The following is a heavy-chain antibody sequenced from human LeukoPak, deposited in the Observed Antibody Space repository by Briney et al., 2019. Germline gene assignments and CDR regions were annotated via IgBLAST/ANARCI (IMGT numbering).Heavy chain of an antibody. Sequence: GGSLRLSCAASGFTFSDYYMSWIRQAPGKGLEWVSYISSSGSTIHYADSVKGRFTISRDNAKNSLYLQMNSQRAEDTAVYYCARVAGAGNVDYWGQGTLVTVSS. CDR1: GFTFSDYY. D-gene: IGHD1-1*01. CDR3: ARVAGAGNVDY. CDR2: ISSSGSTI. V-gene: IGHV3-11*01. J-gene: IGHJ4*02.